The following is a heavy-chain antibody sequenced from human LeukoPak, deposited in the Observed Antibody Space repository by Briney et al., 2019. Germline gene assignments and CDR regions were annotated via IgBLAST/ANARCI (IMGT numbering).Heavy chain of an antibody. J-gene: IGHJ4*02. D-gene: IGHD3-22*01. CDR1: GGSISSYY. CDR3: ARGRTYYYDSSGFDY. CDR2: IHYSGST. Sequence: SETLSLTCTVSGGSISSYYWSWIRQPPGKGLEWIGYIHYSGSTNYNPSLKSRVTISVDTSKNQFSLKLSSVTAADTAVYYCARGRTYYYDSSGFDYWGQGTLVTVSS. V-gene: IGHV4-59*01.